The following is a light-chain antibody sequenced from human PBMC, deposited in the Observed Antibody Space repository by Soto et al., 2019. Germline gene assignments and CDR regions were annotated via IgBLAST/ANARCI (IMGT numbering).Light chain of an antibody. CDR3: QQRSTWVT. CDR1: QSVSSSY. V-gene: IGKV3D-20*02. J-gene: IGKJ4*01. Sequence: IVLTQSPGTLSLSPGERATLSCRASQSVSSSYLAWYQQKPGQAPRLLIYDAINRATGIPARFSGSGSGTDFTLTISSLEPEDSGVYYCQQRSTWVTFGRGTKVDIK. CDR2: DAI.